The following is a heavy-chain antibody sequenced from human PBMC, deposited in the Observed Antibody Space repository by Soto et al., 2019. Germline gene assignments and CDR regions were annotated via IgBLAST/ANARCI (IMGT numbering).Heavy chain of an antibody. CDR3: VGGQYYFDY. J-gene: IGHJ4*02. D-gene: IGHD3-10*01. V-gene: IGHV3-30*03. Sequence: QVQLVESGGGVVQPGRSLRLSCAASGFPFTTYGMLWVREGPGKGLEWVAVISYDGSNKYYADSVKGRFTISRDNSKNTLYLQMNSLRPEDTALYYCVGGQYYFDYRGQGTLVTVSS. CDR1: GFPFTTYG. CDR2: ISYDGSNK.